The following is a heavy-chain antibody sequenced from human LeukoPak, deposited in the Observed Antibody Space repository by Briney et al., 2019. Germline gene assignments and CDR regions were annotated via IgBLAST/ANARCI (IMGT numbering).Heavy chain of an antibody. V-gene: IGHV4-38-2*02. D-gene: IGHD3-10*01. J-gene: IGHJ4*02. CDR3: AREAPISDSVNYYKSLGY. Sequence: SETLSLTCSVSGYSISSGYYWDWSRQPPGKGVEWSASSYHSGKSYYKPSPESRVTISVNTSKNQNSLKLRSGTAADTAVYYCAREAPISDSVNYYKSLGYWGQGTLVTVSS. CDR1: GYSISSGYY. CDR2: SYHSGKS.